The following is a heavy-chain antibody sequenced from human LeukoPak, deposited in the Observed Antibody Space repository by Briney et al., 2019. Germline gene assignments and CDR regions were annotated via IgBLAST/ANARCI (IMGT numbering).Heavy chain of an antibody. CDR2: INAGNGNT. J-gene: IGHJ4*02. CDR3: AREFRTYYDFWSGYYIFDY. CDR1: GYTFTSYA. V-gene: IGHV1-3*03. Sequence: GASVKVSCKASGYTFTSYAMHWVRQAPGQRLEWMGWINAGNGNTKYSQEFQGRVTITRDTSASTAYMELSSLRSEDTAVYYCAREFRTYYDFWSGYYIFDYWGQGTLVTVSS. D-gene: IGHD3-3*01.